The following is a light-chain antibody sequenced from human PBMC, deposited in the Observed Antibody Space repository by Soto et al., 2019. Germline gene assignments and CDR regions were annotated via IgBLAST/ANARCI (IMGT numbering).Light chain of an antibody. J-gene: IGLJ1*01. Sequence: QSALTQPPSVSATPGQTVTISCSGTAPSIGNHCVSWYQQLPGTAPKLLIYDNDKRPSAIPDRFSGSKSGTSATLGITGLQTGDEADYFCGTWDSSLSAGVFGTGTKVTV. CDR1: APSIGNHC. V-gene: IGLV1-51*01. CDR3: GTWDSSLSAGV. CDR2: DND.